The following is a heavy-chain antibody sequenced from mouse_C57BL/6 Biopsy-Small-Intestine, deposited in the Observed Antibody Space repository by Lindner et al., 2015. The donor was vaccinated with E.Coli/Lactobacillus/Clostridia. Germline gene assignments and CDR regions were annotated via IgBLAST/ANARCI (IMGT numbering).Heavy chain of an antibody. CDR1: GFNIKDYS. V-gene: IGHV14-2*01. CDR3: ARSGGWLLPFTY. D-gene: IGHD2-3*01. J-gene: IGHJ3*01. Sequence: VQLQESGAELVKPGASVKLSCTASGFNIKDYSMHWVKQRTEQGLEWIGRIDPDGGETKYAPKFQGKATITADTSSNTAYLQLSSLTSEDTAVYYCARSGGWLLPFTYWGKGLWSLSLQ. CDR2: IDPDGGET.